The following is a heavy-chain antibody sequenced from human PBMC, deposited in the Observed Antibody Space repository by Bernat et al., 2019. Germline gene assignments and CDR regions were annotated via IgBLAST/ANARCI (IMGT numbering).Heavy chain of an antibody. D-gene: IGHD3-3*01. J-gene: IGHJ6*03. V-gene: IGHV5-10-1*03. Sequence: EVQLVQSGAEVKKPGESLRISCKGSGYSFTSYWISWVRQMPGKGLEWMGRIDPSDSYTNYSPSFQGHVTISADKYISTAYLQWSSLKASDTAMYYCARTDYDFWSGYPYYYYMDVWGKGTTVTVSS. CDR2: IDPSDSYT. CDR3: ARTDYDFWSGYPYYYYMDV. CDR1: GYSFTSYW.